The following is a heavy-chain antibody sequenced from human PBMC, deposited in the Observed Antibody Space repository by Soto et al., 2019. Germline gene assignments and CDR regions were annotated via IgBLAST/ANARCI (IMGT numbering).Heavy chain of an antibody. CDR2: INHSGST. J-gene: IGHJ4*02. CDR3: ARDKITGLFDY. CDR1: GGSFSAYY. V-gene: IGHV4-34*01. Sequence: SETLSLTCAVYGGSFSAYYWSWIRQPPGKGLEWIGEINHSGSTNYNPSLKSRVTISVDRSKNQFSLKLSSVTAADTAVYYCARDKITGLFDYWGQGTLVTVSS. D-gene: IGHD2-8*02.